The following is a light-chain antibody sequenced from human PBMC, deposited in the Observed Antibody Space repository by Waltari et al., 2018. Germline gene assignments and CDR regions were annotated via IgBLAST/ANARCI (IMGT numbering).Light chain of an antibody. CDR2: DTS. V-gene: IGKV3-11*01. Sequence: VLTQSPATLSLSAGERATLSCRASQSVFNYLAWYQQKPGQAPRLLIYDTSKRATGIPARFSGSGSGTDFTRTISNLEAEDFALYYCQQGSILPLTFGGGTKVEIK. CDR3: QQGSILPLT. CDR1: QSVFNY. J-gene: IGKJ4*01.